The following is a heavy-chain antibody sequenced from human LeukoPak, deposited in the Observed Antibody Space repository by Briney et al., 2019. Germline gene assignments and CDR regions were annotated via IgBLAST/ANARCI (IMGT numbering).Heavy chain of an antibody. D-gene: IGHD2-2*01. CDR1: GYTFTSYG. V-gene: IGHV1-18*01. CDR3: ARDIVVVPAWDAFDI. J-gene: IGHJ3*02. Sequence: GASVKVSCKASGYTFTSYGISWVRQAPGQGLEWMGWISAYNGNTNYAQKLQGRVTMTTDTSTSTAYMELRSLRSDDTAVYYCARDIVVVPAWDAFDIWGQGTMVTVSS. CDR2: ISAYNGNT.